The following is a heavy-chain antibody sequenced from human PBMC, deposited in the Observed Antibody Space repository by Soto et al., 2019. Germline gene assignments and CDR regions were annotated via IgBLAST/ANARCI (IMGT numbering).Heavy chain of an antibody. CDR1: GFTFSSYA. D-gene: IGHD6-19*01. V-gene: IGHV3-23*01. CDR3: AKAGQWLVTKPSEAFDI. J-gene: IGHJ3*02. Sequence: EVQLLESGGGLVQPGGSLRLSCVASGFTFSSYAMSWVRQAPGNGLEWVSAISASGATTIYADSVKGRFTISRDKSKNTLYLQMNSLRAEDTAVYYCAKAGQWLVTKPSEAFDIWGQGTRVTVSA. CDR2: ISASGATT.